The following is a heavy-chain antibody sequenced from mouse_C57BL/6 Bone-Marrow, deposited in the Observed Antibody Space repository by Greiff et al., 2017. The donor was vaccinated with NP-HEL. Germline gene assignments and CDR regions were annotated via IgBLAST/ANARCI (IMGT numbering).Heavy chain of an antibody. CDR1: GFSFNTYA. J-gene: IGHJ2*01. CDR3: VRSLGLYYCDY. D-gene: IGHD4-1*01. Sequence: EVKLVESGGGLVQPKGSLKLSCAASGFSFNTYAMNWVRQAPGKGLEWVARIRSTSNNYATYYADSVKDRFTISRDDSESMLYLQMNNMKTEDTAMYYCVRSLGLYYCDYWGQGTTLTVSS. CDR2: IRSTSNNYAT. V-gene: IGHV10-1*01.